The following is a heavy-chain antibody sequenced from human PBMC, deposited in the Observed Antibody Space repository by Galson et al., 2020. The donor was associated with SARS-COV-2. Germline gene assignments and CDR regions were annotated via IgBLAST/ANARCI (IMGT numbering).Heavy chain of an antibody. CDR3: ARGAFALARRPGAFDI. V-gene: IGHV1-2*04. Sequence: ASVKVSCKASGYTFTGYYMHWVRQAPGQGLEWMGWINPNSGGTNYAQKFQGWVTMTRDTSISTAYMELSRLGSDDTAVYYCARGAFALARRPGAFDIWGQGTMVTVSS. CDR2: INPNSGGT. J-gene: IGHJ3*02. CDR1: GYTFTGYY.